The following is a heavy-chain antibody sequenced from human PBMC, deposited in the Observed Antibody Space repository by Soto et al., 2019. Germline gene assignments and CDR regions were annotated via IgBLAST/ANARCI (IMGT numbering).Heavy chain of an antibody. Sequence: GGSLRLSCVASGFTFSGNAMTWVRQAPGKGLHWVSGISAGGTTYYADSAKGRFTISRDNSKDTLYLQMNSLRADDTAVYYCAKDPLTRGWFDPWGQGTLVTVSS. CDR3: AKDPLTRGWFDP. CDR1: GFTFSGNA. J-gene: IGHJ5*02. V-gene: IGHV3-23*01. CDR2: ISAGGTT.